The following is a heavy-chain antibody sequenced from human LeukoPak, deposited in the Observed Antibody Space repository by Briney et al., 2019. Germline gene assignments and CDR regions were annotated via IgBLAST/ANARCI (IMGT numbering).Heavy chain of an antibody. J-gene: IGHJ4*02. V-gene: IGHV3-30-3*01. CDR3: AKDQSAAYYYDSSGYYPRY. CDR1: GFTFSSYA. Sequence: PGGSLRLSCAASGFTFSSYAMHWVRQAPGKGLEWVAVISYDGSNKYYADSVKGRFTISRDNSKNTLYLQMNSLRAEDTAVYYCAKDQSAAYYYDSSGYYPRYWGQGTLVTVSS. D-gene: IGHD3-22*01. CDR2: ISYDGSNK.